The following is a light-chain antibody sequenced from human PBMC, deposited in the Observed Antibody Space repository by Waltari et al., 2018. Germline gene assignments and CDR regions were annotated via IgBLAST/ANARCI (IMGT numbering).Light chain of an antibody. V-gene: IGKV3-20*01. J-gene: IGKJ1*01. CDR2: GAS. CDR3: QQYGGSTGT. CDR1: QNFRSSY. Sequence: IVLTQSPGTLSLSPGERAPHSCRASQNFRSSYLAWYQQKPGQAPRLLIYGASTRATGIPDRFSGSGSGTDFTLTISRLEPEDFAVYYCQQYGGSTGTFGQGTKVEIK.